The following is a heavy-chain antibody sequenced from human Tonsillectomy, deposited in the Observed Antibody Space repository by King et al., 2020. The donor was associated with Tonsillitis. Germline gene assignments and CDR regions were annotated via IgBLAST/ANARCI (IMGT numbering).Heavy chain of an antibody. CDR2: IYYSGST. Sequence: LQLQESGPGLVKPSETLSLTCTVSGGSISSYYWSWIRQPPGKGLEWIGYIYYSGSTNYNPSLKSRVTISVDTSKNQFSLKLSSVTTADTAVYFCARVLPSRDIVPSDAFDIWGQGTMVTVSS. D-gene: IGHD5-12*01. J-gene: IGHJ3*02. CDR1: GGSISSYY. V-gene: IGHV4-59*01. CDR3: ARVLPSRDIVPSDAFDI.